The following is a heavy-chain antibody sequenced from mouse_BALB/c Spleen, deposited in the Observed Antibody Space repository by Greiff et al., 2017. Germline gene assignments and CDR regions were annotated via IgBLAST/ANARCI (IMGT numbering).Heavy chain of an antibody. Sequence: VKVVESGAELAKPGASVKMSCKASGYTFTSYWMHWVKQRPGQGLEWIGYINPSTGYTEYNQKFKDKATLTADKSSSTAYMQLSSLTSEDSAVYYCARSHDYVGYWGQGTTLTVSS. J-gene: IGHJ2*01. CDR2: INPSTGYT. CDR1: GYTFTSYW. CDR3: ARSHDYVGY. D-gene: IGHD2-4*01. V-gene: IGHV1-7*01.